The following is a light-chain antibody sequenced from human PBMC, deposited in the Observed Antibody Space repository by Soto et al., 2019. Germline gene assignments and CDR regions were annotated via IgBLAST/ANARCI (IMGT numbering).Light chain of an antibody. CDR3: QQFSSNLFT. Sequence: DIVMTQSPDSLAVSLGERATINCKSSQSVLDISNNKNCLAWFQQKPGQPPKLLIYWASTRESGVPDRFTGSGSGTDVTLTISSLQAEDVAVYYCQQFSSNLFTFGPGTKVDIK. J-gene: IGKJ3*01. CDR2: WAS. V-gene: IGKV4-1*01. CDR1: QSVLDISNNKNC.